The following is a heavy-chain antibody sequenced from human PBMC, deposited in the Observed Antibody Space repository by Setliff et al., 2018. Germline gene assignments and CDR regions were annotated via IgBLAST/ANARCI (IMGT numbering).Heavy chain of an antibody. CDR3: AKWERGTTSDYFDY. D-gene: IGHD1-26*01. Sequence: GGSLRLSCTASGFTFSTYSMHWVRQSPGKGLEWVSGISGSGTSTNFADSVKGRFTISRDNFKNTLYLQMNSLRVEDTAVYYCAKWERGTTSDYFDYWGQGTLVTVSS. CDR1: GFTFSTYS. V-gene: IGHV3-23*01. J-gene: IGHJ4*02. CDR2: ISGSGTST.